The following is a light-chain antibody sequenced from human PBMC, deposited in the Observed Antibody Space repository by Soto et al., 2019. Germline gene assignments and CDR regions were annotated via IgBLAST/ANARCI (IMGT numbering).Light chain of an antibody. V-gene: IGLV2-8*01. J-gene: IGLJ3*02. CDR1: SSDVGGYKY. Sequence: QSALTQPPSASGSPGQSVTISCTGTSSDVGGYKYVSWYQQYPGKAPKLMIYEVSKRPSGVPDRFSGSKSGKTASLTVSGIQPEDEADYYCTSYAGSNIWVFGGGTKLTVL. CDR3: TSYAGSNIWV. CDR2: EVS.